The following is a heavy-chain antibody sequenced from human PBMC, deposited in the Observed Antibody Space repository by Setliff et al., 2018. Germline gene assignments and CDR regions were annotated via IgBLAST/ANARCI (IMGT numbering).Heavy chain of an antibody. Sequence: PSETLSLTCSVYGESFSNNYWSWIRQSPGRGLEWIGESNHGGSTSYNPSLKSRLTMSVDTSKNQFSLKLSSVTAADTAVYYFRLAHCNDTTCEEALDAWGQGTTVTVS. J-gene: IGHJ6*02. CDR1: GESFSNNY. V-gene: IGHV4-34*01. D-gene: IGHD1-1*01. CDR3: RLAHCNDTTCEEALDA. CDR2: SNHGGST.